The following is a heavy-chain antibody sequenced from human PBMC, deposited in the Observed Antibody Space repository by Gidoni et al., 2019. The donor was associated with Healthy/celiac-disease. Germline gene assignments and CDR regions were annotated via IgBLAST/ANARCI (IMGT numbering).Heavy chain of an antibody. V-gene: IGHV3-48*03. D-gene: IGHD5-18*01. J-gene: IGHJ4*02. CDR1: GFTFSSYE. Sequence: EVQLVESGGGLVQPGGSLRLSCAASGFTFSSYEMNWVRQAPGKGLEWVSYISSSGSTIYYADSVKGRFTISRDNAKNSLYLQMNSLRAEDTAVYYCAREKGGYSYGYFDYWGQGTLVTVSS. CDR3: AREKGGYSYGYFDY. CDR2: ISSSGSTI.